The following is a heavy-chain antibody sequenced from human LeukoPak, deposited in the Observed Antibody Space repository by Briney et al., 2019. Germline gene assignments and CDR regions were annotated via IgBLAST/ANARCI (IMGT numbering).Heavy chain of an antibody. D-gene: IGHD6-19*01. V-gene: IGHV1-69*13. CDR3: ARESSGWYSGIGNWFDP. Sequence: SVKVSCKASGYTFSDWPINWVRQAPGQGLEWMGGIIPIFGTANYAQKFQGRVTITADESTSTAYMELSSLRSEDTAVYYCARESSGWYSGIGNWFDPWGQGTLVTVSS. CDR1: GYTFSDWP. J-gene: IGHJ5*02. CDR2: IIPIFGTA.